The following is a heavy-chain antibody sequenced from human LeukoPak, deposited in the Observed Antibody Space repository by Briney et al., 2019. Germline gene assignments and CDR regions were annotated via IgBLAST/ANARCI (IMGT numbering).Heavy chain of an antibody. Sequence: GSVKVSCKASGYTFTGYYMHWVRQAPGQGLEWMGWINPNSGGTNYAQKFQGRVTMTRDTSISTAYMELSRLRSDDTAVYYCAKIPSAVPGRGFDYWGQGTLVTVSS. V-gene: IGHV1-2*02. J-gene: IGHJ4*02. D-gene: IGHD6-19*01. CDR3: AKIPSAVPGRGFDY. CDR2: INPNSGGT. CDR1: GYTFTGYY.